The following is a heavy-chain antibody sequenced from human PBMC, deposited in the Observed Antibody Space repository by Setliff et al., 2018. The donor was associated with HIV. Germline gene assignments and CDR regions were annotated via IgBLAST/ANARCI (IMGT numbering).Heavy chain of an antibody. CDR3: ARGGQQWLPYYYYYMDV. D-gene: IGHD6-19*01. CDR1: GYTFRSYG. CDR2: ISPNSGDT. J-gene: IGHJ6*03. Sequence: ASVKVSCKASGYTFRSYGISWVRQAPGQGLEWVGWISPNSGDTDYIQKFQGRVTLTTDTSTNTAYMELRSLRPDDTAIYYCARGGQQWLPYYYYYMDVWGEGTTVPSP. V-gene: IGHV1-18*01.